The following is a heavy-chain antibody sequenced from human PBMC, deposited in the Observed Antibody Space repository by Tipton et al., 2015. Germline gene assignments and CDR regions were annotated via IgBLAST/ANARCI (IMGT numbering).Heavy chain of an antibody. CDR2: ISAYNGKT. V-gene: IGHV1-18*01. J-gene: IGHJ6*02. D-gene: IGHD5-12*01. CDR1: GYTFINYG. CDR3: ARDGKQREYSGFDLGMDV. Sequence: QLVQSGAEGKKPGASVKVSCKASGYTFINYGISWVRQAPGQGLEWMGWISAYNGKTSYAQKIQGRVTMTIDTSTTTAYMELRSLRFEDTAVYYCARDGKQREYSGFDLGMDVWGQGTTVIVSS.